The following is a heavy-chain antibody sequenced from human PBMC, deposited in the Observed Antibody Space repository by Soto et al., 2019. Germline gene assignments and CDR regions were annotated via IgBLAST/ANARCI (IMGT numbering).Heavy chain of an antibody. CDR2: IIPIQGTA. J-gene: IGHJ6*03. CDR1: GGSFISYS. V-gene: IGHV1-69*08. Sequence: QVQLVQSGAEVKKLGSSVKVSCEASGGSFISYSFTWVRQAPGQGLEWMGRIIPIQGTASYALKFQDRVTITADRSTKTVYMELRSLRPEDTALYFCAKSLLFVDHAYMDVWGKGTTVTVSS. CDR3: AKSLLFVDHAYMDV. D-gene: IGHD2-21*01.